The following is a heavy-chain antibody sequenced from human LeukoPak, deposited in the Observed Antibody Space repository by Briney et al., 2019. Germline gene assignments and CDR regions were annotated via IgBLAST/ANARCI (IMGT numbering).Heavy chain of an antibody. CDR2: ISYDGSNK. CDR1: GFTFSSYA. Sequence: DPGGSLRLSCAASGFTFSSYAMHWVRQAPGKGLEWVAVISYDGSNKYYADSVRGRFTISRDNSKNTLYLQMNSLRAEDTAVYYCARGVGGGSCYGYSYGYFCRGYGMDVWGQGTTVTVSS. J-gene: IGHJ6*02. V-gene: IGHV3-30-3*01. D-gene: IGHD2-15*01. CDR3: ARGVGGGSCYGYSYGYFCRGYGMDV.